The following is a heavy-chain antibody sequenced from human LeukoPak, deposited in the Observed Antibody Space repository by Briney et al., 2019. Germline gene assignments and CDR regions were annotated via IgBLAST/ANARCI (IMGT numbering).Heavy chain of an antibody. CDR3: ARLLNYYDSSPFDY. V-gene: IGHV5-51*01. CDR2: IYPGDSDT. D-gene: IGHD3-22*01. CDR1: EYSFPNYC. Sequence: GESLKISCKHSEYSFPNYCIGWVRQMPGKGLEWMGIIYPGDSDTRYSPSFQGQVTISADKSISTAYLQWSSLKASDTAMYYCARLLNYYDSSPFDYWGQGTLVTVSS. J-gene: IGHJ4*02.